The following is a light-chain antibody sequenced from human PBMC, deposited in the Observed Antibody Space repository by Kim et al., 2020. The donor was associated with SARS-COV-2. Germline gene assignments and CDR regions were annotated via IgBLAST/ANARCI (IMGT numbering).Light chain of an antibody. CDR1: QDISNY. Sequence: AAVGDRVTSTGGSGQDISNYLAWFQLRPGKAPKLLIYAASAVQAGVPSRFSGSGAGTDVTLTVTSLQPEDVATYYCQKCDSAPLTFGQGTKVDIK. CDR3: QKCDSAPLT. V-gene: IGKV1-27*01. J-gene: IGKJ1*01. CDR2: AAS.